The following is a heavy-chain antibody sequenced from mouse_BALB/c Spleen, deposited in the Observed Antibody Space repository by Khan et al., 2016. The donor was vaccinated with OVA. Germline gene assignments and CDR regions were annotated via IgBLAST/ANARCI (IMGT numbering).Heavy chain of an antibody. V-gene: IGHV1-77*01. CDR2: ISPGSGDT. J-gene: IGHJ3*01. CDR1: GYTFTDYY. CDR3: ARRNYFGYTFAY. Sequence: QVQLQQSGAEVARPGASVKLSCKASGYTFTDYYINWVKQRTGQGLEWIGEISPGSGDTYYNERFKGKATLTADNSSSTAYMPLSSLTSEASAVYFCARRNYFGYTFAYWGQGTLVTVSA. D-gene: IGHD1-2*01.